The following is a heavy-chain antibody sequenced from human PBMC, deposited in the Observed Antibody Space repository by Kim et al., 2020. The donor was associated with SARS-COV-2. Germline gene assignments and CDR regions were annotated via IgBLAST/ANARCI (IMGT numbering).Heavy chain of an antibody. J-gene: IGHJ6*02. Sequence: ASVKVSCKASGYTFTSYGISWVRQAPGQGLEWMGWISAYNGNTNYAQKLQGRVTMTTDTSTSTAYMELRSLRSDDTAVYYCARGDVGWERTVVRRYYYYYGMDGWGQGTTVTVSS. CDR3: ARGDVGWERTVVRRYYYYYGMDG. V-gene: IGHV1-18*01. CDR1: GYTFTSYG. D-gene: IGHD1-26*01. CDR2: ISAYNGNT.